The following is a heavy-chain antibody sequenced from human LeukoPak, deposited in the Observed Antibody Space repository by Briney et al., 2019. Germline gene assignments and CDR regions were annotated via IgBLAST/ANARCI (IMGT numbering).Heavy chain of an antibody. CDR1: GFTFSSYA. J-gene: IGHJ4*02. V-gene: IGHV3-30*02. Sequence: GGSLRLSCAASGFTFSSYAMSWVRQAPGKGLEWVAFIRYDGSNKNYADSVKGRFTISRDNSKNTLYLQMNSLRDEDTAVYYCAKDERWLQPDYWGQGTLVTVSS. CDR3: AKDERWLQPDY. D-gene: IGHD5-24*01. CDR2: IRYDGSNK.